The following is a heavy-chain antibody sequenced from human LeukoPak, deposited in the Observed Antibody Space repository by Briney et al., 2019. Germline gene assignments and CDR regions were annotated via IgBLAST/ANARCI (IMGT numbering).Heavy chain of an antibody. J-gene: IGHJ4*02. CDR3: AREEENCSSTSCYEGFDY. CDR2: IYHSGST. D-gene: IGHD2-2*01. CDR1: GYSISCGYY. V-gene: IGHV4-38-2*02. Sequence: SETLSLTCAVSGYSISCGYYWGWIRQPPGKGLEWIGSIYHSGSTYYNPSLKSRVTISVDTPKNQFSLKLSSVTAADTAVYYCAREEENCSSTSCYEGFDYWGQGTLVTVSS.